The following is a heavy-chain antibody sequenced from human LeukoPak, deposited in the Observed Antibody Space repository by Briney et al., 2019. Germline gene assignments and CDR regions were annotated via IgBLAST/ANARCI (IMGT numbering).Heavy chain of an antibody. CDR1: GFKFSDHY. V-gene: IGHV3-69-1*01. CDR3: ARDGSSIAAYRHDY. Sequence: GGSLRLSCAASGFKFSDHYIDWVRQAPGKGLEWISVKGRFTISRDNAKNSLYLEMNSLRDEDTAVYYCARDGSSIAAYRHDYWGQGTLVTVSS. J-gene: IGHJ4*02. D-gene: IGHD6-25*01.